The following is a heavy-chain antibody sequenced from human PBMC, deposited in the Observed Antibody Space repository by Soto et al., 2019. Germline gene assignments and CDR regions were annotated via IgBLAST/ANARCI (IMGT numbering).Heavy chain of an antibody. V-gene: IGHV4-61*01. CDR2: IYYSGST. CDR1: GGSVSSGSYY. CDR3: ARRNSGSYSGWFDP. J-gene: IGHJ5*02. Sequence: SETLSLTCTVSGGSVSSGSYYWSWIRQPPGKGLEWIGYIYYSGSTNYNPSLKSRVTISVDTSKNQFSLKLSSVTAADTAVYYCARRNSGSYSGWFDPWGQGTLVTVSS. D-gene: IGHD1-26*01.